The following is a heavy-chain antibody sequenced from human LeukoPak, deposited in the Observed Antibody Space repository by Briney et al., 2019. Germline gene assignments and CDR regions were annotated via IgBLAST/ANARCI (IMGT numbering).Heavy chain of an antibody. Sequence: PGGSLRLSCAASGFTFSIYWMTWVRQAPGKGLEWVANIKQDGTEKYYVDSVKGRFTISRDSVKNSLYLQMNSLRAGDTAVYYCARSASGYEGVAFDIWGQGTMVIVSS. CDR2: IKQDGTEK. V-gene: IGHV3-7*01. D-gene: IGHD5-12*01. CDR1: GFTFSIYW. J-gene: IGHJ3*02. CDR3: ARSASGYEGVAFDI.